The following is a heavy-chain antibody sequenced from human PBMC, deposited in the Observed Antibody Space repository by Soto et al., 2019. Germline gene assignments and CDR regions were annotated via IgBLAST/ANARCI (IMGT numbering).Heavy chain of an antibody. J-gene: IGHJ4*02. D-gene: IGHD2-15*01. Sequence: EVQLVESGGGLVQPGGSLRLSCAASGFTFSSYWMSWVRQAPGKGLEWVANIKQDGSEKYYVDSVKGRFTISRDNAKNSVYLKRNSRGAEDTAVYYCARGGVGVVAATPRGGQGTLVTVSS. CDR3: ARGGVGVVAATPR. CDR1: GFTFSSYW. V-gene: IGHV3-7*04. CDR2: IKQDGSEK.